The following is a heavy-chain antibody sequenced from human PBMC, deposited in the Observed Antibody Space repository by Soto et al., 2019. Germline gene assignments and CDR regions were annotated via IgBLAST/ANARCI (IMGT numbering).Heavy chain of an antibody. CDR1: GFSLTSTRLA. D-gene: IGHD2-15*01. CDR3: AHIVVASLGYYVDY. V-gene: IGHV2-5*02. J-gene: IGHJ4*02. CDR2: IYWDGDK. Sequence: QITLKESGPTLVKPTQTLTLTCTFSGFSLTSTRLAVGWIRQPPGNALEWLALIYWDGDKRYSPFLKSRLTITKDTSKNQVVLTMSQIVPLDTARYSFAHIVVASLGYYVDYFGQGTLVTVSS.